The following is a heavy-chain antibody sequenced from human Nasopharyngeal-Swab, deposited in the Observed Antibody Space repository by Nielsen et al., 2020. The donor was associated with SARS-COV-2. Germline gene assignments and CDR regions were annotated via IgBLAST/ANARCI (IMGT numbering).Heavy chain of an antibody. V-gene: IGHV1-2*02. CDR1: GYTFTGYY. J-gene: IGHJ4*02. CDR3: ARAGDILRFLEWLLTTDY. D-gene: IGHD3-3*01. Sequence: ASVKVSCKASGYTFTGYYMHWVRQAPGQGLEWMGWINPNSGGTNYAQKFQGRVTITRDTSASTAYMELSSLRSEDTAVYYCARAGDILRFLEWLLTTDYWGQGTLVTVSS. CDR2: INPNSGGT.